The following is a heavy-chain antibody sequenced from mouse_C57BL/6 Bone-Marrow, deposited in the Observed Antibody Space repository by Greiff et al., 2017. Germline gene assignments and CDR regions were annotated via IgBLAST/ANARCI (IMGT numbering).Heavy chain of an antibody. CDR1: GVDFSRYW. V-gene: IGHV4-1*01. CDR3: ARETGPGSMDY. J-gene: IGHJ4*01. D-gene: IGHD4-1*01. CDR2: INPDSSTI. Sequence: GVDFSRYWMSWVRRAPGKGLEWIGEINPDSSTINYAPSLKDKFIISRDNAKNKLYLQMIKVRSEDTALYYCARETGPGSMDYWGQGTSVTVSS.